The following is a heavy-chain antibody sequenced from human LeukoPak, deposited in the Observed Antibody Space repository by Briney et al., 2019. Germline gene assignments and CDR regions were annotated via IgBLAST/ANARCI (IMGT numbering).Heavy chain of an antibody. CDR2: INSDGSST. CDR3: ARGSWGSYRHEYFQH. V-gene: IGHV3-74*01. Sequence: GGSLRLSCAASGFTFSSYWMHWVRQAPGKGLVWVSRINSDGSSTTYADSVKGRFTISRDNAKNTLYLQMNSLRAEDTAVYYCARGSWGSYRHEYFQHWGQGTLVTVSS. D-gene: IGHD3-16*02. J-gene: IGHJ1*01. CDR1: GFTFSSYW.